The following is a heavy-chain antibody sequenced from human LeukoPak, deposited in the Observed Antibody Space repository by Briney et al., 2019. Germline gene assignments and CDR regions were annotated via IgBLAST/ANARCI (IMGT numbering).Heavy chain of an antibody. D-gene: IGHD3-22*01. CDR2: ISSSSSYI. CDR3: ARHDYDSSGYYDFDY. V-gene: IGHV3-21*01. J-gene: IGHJ4*02. Sequence: PGGSLRLSCAASGFTFSSYSMNWVRQAPGKGLEWVSSISSSSSYIYYADSVKGRFTISRDNAKNSLYLQMNSLRAEDTAVYHCARHDYDSSGYYDFDYWGQGTLVTVSS. CDR1: GFTFSSYS.